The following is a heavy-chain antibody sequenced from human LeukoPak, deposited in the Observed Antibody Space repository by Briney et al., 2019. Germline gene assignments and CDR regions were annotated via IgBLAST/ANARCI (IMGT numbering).Heavy chain of an antibody. CDR1: GGTFSSYA. D-gene: IGHD3-10*01. CDR3: ARVILNYYGSGSYHPYYYGMDV. V-gene: IGHV1-69*01. Sequence: SVKVSCKASGGTFSSYAINWVRQAPGQGLEWMGGIIPIFGTANYAQKFQGRVTITADESTSTAYMELSSLRSEDTAVYYCARVILNYYGSGSYHPYYYGMDVWGQGTTVTVSS. J-gene: IGHJ6*02. CDR2: IIPIFGTA.